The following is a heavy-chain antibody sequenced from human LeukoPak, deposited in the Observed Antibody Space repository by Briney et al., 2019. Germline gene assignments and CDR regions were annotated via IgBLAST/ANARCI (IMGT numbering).Heavy chain of an antibody. CDR2: IYYSGST. CDR3: ARGGGYCSSTSCYPYYFDY. J-gene: IGHJ4*02. V-gene: IGHV4-59*12. CDR1: GGSISSYY. D-gene: IGHD2-2*01. Sequence: PSETLSLTCTVSGGSISSYYWSWIRQPPGKGLEWIGYIYYSGSTNYNPSLKSRVTISVDTSKNQFSLKLSSVTAADTAVYYCARGGGYCSSTSCYPYYFDYWGQGTLVTVSS.